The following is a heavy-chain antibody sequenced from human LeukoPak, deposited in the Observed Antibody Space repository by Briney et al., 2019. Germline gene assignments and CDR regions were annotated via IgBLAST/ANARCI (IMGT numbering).Heavy chain of an antibody. Sequence: ASVKVSCKASGYTFTSYGISWVRQAPGQGLEWMGWISAYNGNTNYAQKLQGRVTMTTDTSTSTAYMELRSLRSDDTAVYYCARARDCSSTSCYNYYYYGMDVWGQGTTVTVSS. CDR1: GYTFTSYG. D-gene: IGHD2-2*02. CDR2: ISAYNGNT. V-gene: IGHV1-18*01. CDR3: ARARDCSSTSCYNYYYYGMDV. J-gene: IGHJ6*02.